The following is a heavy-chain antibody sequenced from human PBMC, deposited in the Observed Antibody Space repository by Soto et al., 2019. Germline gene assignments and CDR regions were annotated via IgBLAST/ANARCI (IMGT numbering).Heavy chain of an antibody. CDR1: GYSFTSYW. J-gene: IGHJ6*04. Sequence: LGDSLKISCKGSGYSFTSYWISWGRQMPGKGLEWMGRIDPSDSYTNYSPSFQGHVTISADKSISTAYLQWGRLKASDTAMYYCARPSSTTPTTFSYYYYGMDVWRKGTTVTVSS. V-gene: IGHV5-10-1*01. D-gene: IGHD4-17*01. CDR3: ARPSSTTPTTFSYYYYGMDV. CDR2: IDPSDSYT.